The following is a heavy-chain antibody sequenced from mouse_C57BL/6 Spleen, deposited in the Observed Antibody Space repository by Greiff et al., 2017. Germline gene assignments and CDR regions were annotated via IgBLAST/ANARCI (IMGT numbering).Heavy chain of an antibody. CDR3: ARPNWDGEEFAY. Sequence: EVQRVESGGGLVKPGGSLKLSCAASGFTFSDYGMHWVRQAPETGLEWVAYISSGSSTIYYADTVKGRFPISRDNAKNTLFLQMTSLRSEDTAMYYCARPNWDGEEFAYWGQGTLVTVSA. D-gene: IGHD4-1*02. CDR2: ISSGSSTI. CDR1: GFTFSDYG. J-gene: IGHJ3*01. V-gene: IGHV5-17*01.